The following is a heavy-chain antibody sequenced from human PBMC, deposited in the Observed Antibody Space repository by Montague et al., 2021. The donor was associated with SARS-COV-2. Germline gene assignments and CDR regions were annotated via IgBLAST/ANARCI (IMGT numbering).Heavy chain of an antibody. D-gene: IGHD6-13*01. CDR1: GGSISSSTYY. J-gene: IGHJ6*02. CDR3: ARRGYTKVWSGMDV. CDR2: IHHSGST. V-gene: IGHV4-39*01. Sequence: SETLSLTCTVSGGSISSSTYYWGWIHQPPGKGLEWIGSIHHSGSTYYNPSLETRVTISVDTSKNQFSLKLSSVTAADTAVFYCARRGYTKVWSGMDVWGQGITVTVSS.